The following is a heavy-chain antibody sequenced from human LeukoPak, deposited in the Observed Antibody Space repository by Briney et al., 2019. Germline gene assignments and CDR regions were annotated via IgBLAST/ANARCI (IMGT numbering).Heavy chain of an antibody. CDR2: ISAYNGNS. CDR1: GYTFTSYS. V-gene: IGHV1-18*01. J-gene: IGHJ6*03. D-gene: IGHD5-12*01. Sequence: GASVKVSCKASGYTFTSYSINWVRQAPGQGLEWMGWISAYNGNSHYTQKFQGRVTMTTDTSTSTAYMELRSLRSDDTAVYYCARTTEGYAGGPGYSYYYYMDVWGKGTTVTISS. CDR3: ARTTEGYAGGPGYSYYYYMDV.